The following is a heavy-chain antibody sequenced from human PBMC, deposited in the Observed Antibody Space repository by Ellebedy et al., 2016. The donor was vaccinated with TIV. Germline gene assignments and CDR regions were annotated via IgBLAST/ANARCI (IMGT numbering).Heavy chain of an antibody. J-gene: IGHJ4*02. Sequence: MPGGSLRLSCTVSGVSISSSNWWRWVRQPPGQGLEWIGDIYHSGSTNYNPSLKSRVTISEDQSKNQLSLTLSSVTAEDPAVYYCARVPRQGVAGYFDYWGQGTLVTVSS. CDR2: IYHSGST. V-gene: IGHV4-4*02. CDR3: ARVPRQGVAGYFDY. D-gene: IGHD6-19*01. CDR1: GVSISSSNW.